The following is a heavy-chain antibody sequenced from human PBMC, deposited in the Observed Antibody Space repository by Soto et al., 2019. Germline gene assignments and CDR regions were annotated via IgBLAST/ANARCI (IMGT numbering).Heavy chain of an antibody. CDR2: ISYSDAT. V-gene: IGHV4-4*02. Sequence: QVQLQEAGPGLVKPSGTLSLTCAVSGVSIGSRDWWSWVRQPPGKGLEWIGDISYSDATNYNPSLRGRVTISLDYSKNQFSLRLSFVTAADTAVYFCARLRRDGYNPFDYWGQGTLVTVSS. J-gene: IGHJ4*02. CDR1: GVSIGSRDW. D-gene: IGHD5-12*01. CDR3: ARLRRDGYNPFDY.